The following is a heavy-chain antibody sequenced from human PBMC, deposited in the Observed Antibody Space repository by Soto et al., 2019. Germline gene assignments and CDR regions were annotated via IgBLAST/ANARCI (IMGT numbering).Heavy chain of an antibody. V-gene: IGHV1-69*13. CDR2: IIPIFGTA. CDR1: GGTFSSYA. D-gene: IGHD5-12*01. Sequence: SVKVSCKASGGTFSSYAISWVRQAPGQGLEWMGGIIPIFGTANYAQKFQGRVTITADESTSTAYMELSSLRSEDTAVYYCARDRGYDLMNGMDVWGQGTTVTVSS. J-gene: IGHJ6*02. CDR3: ARDRGYDLMNGMDV.